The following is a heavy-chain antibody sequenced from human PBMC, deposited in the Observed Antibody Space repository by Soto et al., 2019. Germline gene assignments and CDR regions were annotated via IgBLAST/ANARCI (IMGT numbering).Heavy chain of an antibody. D-gene: IGHD3-10*01. V-gene: IGHV3-30-3*01. CDR2: ISYDGTNK. J-gene: IGHJ4*02. CDR3: ATNHGSGIGKIEY. CDR1: GFTFSSDA. Sequence: QVQVVESGGGLVQPGRSLRLSCAASGFTFSSDAMHWVRQAPGKGLEWVAVISYDGTNKYYADSVKGRFTISRDNSKNTLYLQMNSLRSEETAVYYCATNHGSGIGKIEYWGQGTLVTVSA.